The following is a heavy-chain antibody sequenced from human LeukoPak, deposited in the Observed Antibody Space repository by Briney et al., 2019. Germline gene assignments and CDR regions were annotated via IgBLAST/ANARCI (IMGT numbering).Heavy chain of an antibody. V-gene: IGHV1-69*06. D-gene: IGHD2-2*01. CDR2: IIPIFGTA. Sequence: SVKVSCKASGGTFSSYAISWVRQAPGQGLEWMGGIIPIFGTANYAQKFQGRVTITADKSTSTAYMELSSLRSEDTAVYYCARDLSVFRPEQADIVVVPAAIGNWFDPWGQGTLVTVSS. CDR3: ARDLSVFRPEQADIVVVPAAIGNWFDP. CDR1: GGTFSSYA. J-gene: IGHJ5*02.